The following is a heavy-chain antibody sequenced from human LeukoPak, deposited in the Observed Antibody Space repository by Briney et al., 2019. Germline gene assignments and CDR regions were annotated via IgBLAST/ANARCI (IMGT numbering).Heavy chain of an antibody. J-gene: IGHJ4*02. Sequence: ASVKVSCKASGYPLTTYYMHCVRQAPGQGLEWVGIINPSGGSTNYAQKFQGRVTMTRDTSTSTVYMELSSLRSEDTAVYYCARESMIARERKFDYWGQGTLVTVSS. CDR3: ARESMIARERKFDY. D-gene: IGHD3-16*01. V-gene: IGHV1-46*01. CDR1: GYPLTTYY. CDR2: INPSGGST.